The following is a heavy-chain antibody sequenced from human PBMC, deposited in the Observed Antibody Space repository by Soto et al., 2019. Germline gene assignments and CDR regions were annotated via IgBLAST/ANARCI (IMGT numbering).Heavy chain of an antibody. CDR2: VPYDGSEK. Sequence: QVQLVESGGGVVQPGTSVRLSCAASGFTFSTYGMHWHRQPPGDGLEWLAVVPYDGSEKYYADSVKGRITISRDNTKNTLFQEMKSLRTEDTAVYYCAKEFGTGVYSFEAFDDWGQGTLLAVSS. V-gene: IGHV3-30*18. J-gene: IGHJ3*01. D-gene: IGHD5-18*01. CDR3: AKEFGTGVYSFEAFDD. CDR1: GFTFSTYG.